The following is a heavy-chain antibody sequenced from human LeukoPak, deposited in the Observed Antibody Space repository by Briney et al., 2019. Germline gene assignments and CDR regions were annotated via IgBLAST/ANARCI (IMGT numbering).Heavy chain of an antibody. CDR2: IYYSGSS. J-gene: IGHJ6*03. CDR1: GGSISSSSSY. CDR3: ARAASPRLGVAVAVNYYYMDV. D-gene: IGHD6-19*01. Sequence: SETLSLTCSVSGGSISSSSSYWGWIRQPPGKGLEWIGSIYYSGSSFDNPALKSRVTISVDTSKNQFSLKLSSVTAADTAVYYCARAASPRLGVAVAVNYYYMDVWGKGTTVTVSS. V-gene: IGHV4-39*01.